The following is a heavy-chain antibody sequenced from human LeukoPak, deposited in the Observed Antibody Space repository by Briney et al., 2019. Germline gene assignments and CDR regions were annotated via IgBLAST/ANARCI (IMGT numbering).Heavy chain of an antibody. Sequence: PSETLSLTCAVSGGSFSGYYWSWIRQPPGKGLEWIGEINHSGSTNYNPSLKSRVTISVDTSKNQFSLKLSSVTAADTAVYFCARVHVTVTPLPDYIGMDVWGGG. CDR3: ARVHVTVTPLPDYIGMDV. J-gene: IGHJ6*01. CDR1: GGSFSGYY. V-gene: IGHV4-34*01. CDR2: INHSGST. D-gene: IGHD4-17*01.